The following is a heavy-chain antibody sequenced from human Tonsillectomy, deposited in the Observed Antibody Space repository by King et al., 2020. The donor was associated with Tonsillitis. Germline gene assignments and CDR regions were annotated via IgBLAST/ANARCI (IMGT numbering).Heavy chain of an antibody. V-gene: IGHV1-8*01. J-gene: IGHJ5*02. CDR2: MNPNSGNT. CDR1: GYTFTSYD. CDR3: ARGTSSSRGFRFDP. Sequence: QLVQSGAEVKKPGASVKVSCKASGYTFTSYDINWVRQATGQGLEWMGWMNPNSGNTGYAQKFQGRVTMTRNTSISTAYMELSSLRSEETAVYYCARGTSSSRGFRFDPWGQGTLVTVSS. D-gene: IGHD6-6*01.